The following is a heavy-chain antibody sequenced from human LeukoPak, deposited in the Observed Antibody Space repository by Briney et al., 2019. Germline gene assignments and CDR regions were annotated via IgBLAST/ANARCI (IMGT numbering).Heavy chain of an antibody. D-gene: IGHD3-16*01. J-gene: IGHJ6*03. V-gene: IGHV4-39*07. CDR2: IYYSGST. CDR3: ARVTYYYYYMDV. Sequence: SSETLSLTCTVSGGSISSSSYYWGWIRQPPGKGLEWIGSIYYSGSTHYNTSLKSRVTISVDTSKNQFSLKLSSVTAADTAVYYCARVTYYYYYMDVWGKGTTVTVSS. CDR1: GGSISSSSYY.